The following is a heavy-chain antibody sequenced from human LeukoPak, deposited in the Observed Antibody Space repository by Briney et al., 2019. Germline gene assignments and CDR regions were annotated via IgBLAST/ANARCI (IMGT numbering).Heavy chain of an antibody. CDR3: AKDQVRGDIVVVPAAPDDY. CDR2: ISYDGSNK. J-gene: IGHJ4*02. CDR1: GFTFSSYG. D-gene: IGHD2-2*01. Sequence: GGSLRLSCAASGFTFSSYGMHWVRQAPGKGLEWVAVISYDGSNKYYADSVKGRFTLSRDSSKNTLYLQMNSLRAEDTAVYYCAKDQVRGDIVVVPAAPDDYWGQGTLVTVSS. V-gene: IGHV3-30*18.